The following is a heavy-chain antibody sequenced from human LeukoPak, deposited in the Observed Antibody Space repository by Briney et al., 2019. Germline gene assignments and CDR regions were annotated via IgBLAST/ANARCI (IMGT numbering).Heavy chain of an antibody. J-gene: IGHJ5*02. V-gene: IGHV4-39*02. Sequence: SETLSLTCTVSGGSISSSSYYWGWIRQPPGKGLEWIGSIYYSGSTYYNPSLKSRVIISVDTSKNQFSLKLSSVTAADTAVYYCAREPTSSGSCWFDPWGQGTLVTVSS. CDR1: GGSISSSSYY. D-gene: IGHD3-10*01. CDR3: AREPTSSGSCWFDP. CDR2: IYYSGST.